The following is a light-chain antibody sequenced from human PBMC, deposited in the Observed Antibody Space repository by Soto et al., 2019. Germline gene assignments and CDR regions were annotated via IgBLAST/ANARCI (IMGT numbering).Light chain of an antibody. V-gene: IGKV3-15*01. CDR1: QSVTSN. J-gene: IGKJ1*01. Sequence: EIVMTQSPATLSVSPGERATLSCRASQSVTSNLAWYQQDPGQAPRLLIYGASSRVTDIPARFSGSGSGTEFTLTISSLQSEDFAIYYCQPYNDWPPTFGQGTKVDI. CDR3: QPYNDWPPT. CDR2: GAS.